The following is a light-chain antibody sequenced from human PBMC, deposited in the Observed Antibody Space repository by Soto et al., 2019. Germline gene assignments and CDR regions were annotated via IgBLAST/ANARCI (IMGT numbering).Light chain of an antibody. V-gene: IGKV4-1*01. CDR3: QQYSSTPLT. CDR1: QSVLYSSDNKNY. Sequence: IVMTQSPDSLAVSLCERVTINCKSSQSVLYSSDNKNYLAWYQQKPGQPPKLLIYWASTRKSGVPDRFSGSRSWTHLTLNIRSLQAEDVAVYCCQQYSSTPLTFGG. J-gene: IGKJ4*01. CDR2: WAS.